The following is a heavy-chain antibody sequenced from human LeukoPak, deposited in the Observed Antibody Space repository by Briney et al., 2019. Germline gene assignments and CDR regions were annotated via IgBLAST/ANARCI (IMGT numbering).Heavy chain of an antibody. D-gene: IGHD2-15*01. V-gene: IGHV4-59*01. CDR3: AREIDCSGGSCHEH. J-gene: IGHJ1*01. Sequence: PSETLSLTCIVSDDPIRNYYWSWIRQPPGKGLEWIGYIYYSGSTNYNPSLKSRVTISADTSKKQFSLNLRSVTAADTAVYYCAREIDCSGGSCHEHWGQGMLVTVSS. CDR2: IYYSGST. CDR1: DDPIRNYY.